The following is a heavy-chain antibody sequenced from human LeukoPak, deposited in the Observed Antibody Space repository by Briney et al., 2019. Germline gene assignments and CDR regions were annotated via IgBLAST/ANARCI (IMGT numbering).Heavy chain of an antibody. D-gene: IGHD2-15*01. CDR3: AKDLIPRYCSGGSCYSEPFDY. CDR1: AFTFSSFA. V-gene: IGHV3-23*01. CDR2: IRGSGGST. Sequence: RRRSLTLSCAPAAFTFSSFAMSWVRQAPGRGLEWVSGIRGSGGSTYHADSGKGRFTISRDNSKNTLYLQMNSLRAEDTAVYYCAKDLIPRYCSGGSCYSEPFDYWGQGTLVTVSS. J-gene: IGHJ4*02.